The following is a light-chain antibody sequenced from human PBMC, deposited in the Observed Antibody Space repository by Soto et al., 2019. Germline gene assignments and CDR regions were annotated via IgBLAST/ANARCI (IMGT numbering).Light chain of an antibody. J-gene: IGKJ1*01. CDR1: QSIDSW. Sequence: DIRMTQSPSTLSASVGDRVTIACRASQSIDSWLAWYQQKPGKAPKLLIYGANSLETGVPSRFSASGSGTDFALTISSLQPGDFATYFCQHYNSYGTFGQGTKVEI. CDR3: QHYNSYGT. CDR2: GAN. V-gene: IGKV1-5*01.